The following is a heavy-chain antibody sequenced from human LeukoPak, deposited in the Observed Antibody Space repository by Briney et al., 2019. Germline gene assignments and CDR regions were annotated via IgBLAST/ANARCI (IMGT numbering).Heavy chain of an antibody. D-gene: IGHD5-18*01. CDR1: RFTFSSYA. J-gene: IGHJ4*02. CDR2: ISGSGGST. Sequence: GGSLRLSCAASRFTFSSYAMSWVRQAPGKGLEWVSAISGSGGSTYYADSVKGRFTISRDNSKNTLYLQMNSLRAEDTAVYYCARAGYSYGSYYFDYWGPGTLVTVSS. V-gene: IGHV3-23*01. CDR3: ARAGYSYGSYYFDY.